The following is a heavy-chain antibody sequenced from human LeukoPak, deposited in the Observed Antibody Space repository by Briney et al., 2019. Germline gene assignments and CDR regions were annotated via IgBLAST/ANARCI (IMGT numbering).Heavy chain of an antibody. CDR2: IYYSGST. CDR3: GRETDTAMVSSWFDP. CDR1: GGSIGSGGYY. V-gene: IGHV4-61*08. Sequence: PSETLSLTCTVSGGSIGSGGYYWSWIRQPPGKGLEWIGYIYYSGSTNYNPSLKSRVTISVDTSKDQFSLKLSSVTAADTAVYYCGRETDTAMVSSWFDPWGQGTLVTVSS. D-gene: IGHD5-18*01. J-gene: IGHJ5*02.